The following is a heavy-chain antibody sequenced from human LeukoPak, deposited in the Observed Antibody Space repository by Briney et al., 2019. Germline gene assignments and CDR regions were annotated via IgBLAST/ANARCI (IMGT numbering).Heavy chain of an antibody. CDR3: ARRTRLGAFDF. D-gene: IGHD7-27*01. J-gene: IGHJ3*01. CDR1: GFTVSSSY. Sequence: GSLRLSCAASGFTVSSSYMNWIRQPPGKGLEWIGSIYYSGYTYYNPSLKSRVTISVDTSKNRFSLKLSSVTAADTAVYYCARRTRLGAFDFWGQGTMVTVSS. CDR2: IYYSGYT. V-gene: IGHV4-39*01.